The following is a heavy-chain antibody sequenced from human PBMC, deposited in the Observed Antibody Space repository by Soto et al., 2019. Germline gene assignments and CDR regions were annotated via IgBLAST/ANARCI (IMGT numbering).Heavy chain of an antibody. Sequence: EVQLVESGGGLIQPGGSLRLSCAASGFTVSSNYMSWVRQAPGKGLEWVSVIYSGGSTYYADSVKGRFTISRDNSKNTLYLQMNSLRAEDTXXYXXXXXXXXXXXXXXMXVWGQGTTVTVSS. J-gene: IGHJ6*02. CDR1: GFTVSSNY. CDR2: IYSGGST. V-gene: IGHV3-53*01. CDR3: XXXXXXXXXXXXMXV.